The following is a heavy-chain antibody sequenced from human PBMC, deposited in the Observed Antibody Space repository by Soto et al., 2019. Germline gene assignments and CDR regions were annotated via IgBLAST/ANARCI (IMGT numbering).Heavy chain of an antibody. V-gene: IGHV4-59*08. J-gene: IGHJ6*02. Sequence: QVQLQESGPGLVKPSETLSLTCTVSGGAISSYYWSWIRLPPGKELEYIGYIYHSDSANYNPSLARRVTISADTSKNQVSLKLRSVTAADTAVYYCTSGLWEPEVYGMDVWGQGTAVTVS. D-gene: IGHD3-16*01. CDR1: GGAISSYY. CDR3: TSGLWEPEVYGMDV. CDR2: IYHSDSA.